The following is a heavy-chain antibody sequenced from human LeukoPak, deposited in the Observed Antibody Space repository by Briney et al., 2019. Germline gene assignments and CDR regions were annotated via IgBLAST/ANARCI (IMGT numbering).Heavy chain of an antibody. CDR2: INPNSGGT. J-gene: IGHJ4*02. Sequence: ASVKVSCKASGYTFTGYYMHWVRQAPGHGLEWMGWINPNSGGTNYAQKFQGRVTMTRDTSISTAYMELSRLRSDDTAVYYCARRSGSYYGYYFDYWGQGTLVTVSS. CDR3: ARRSGSYYGYYFDY. CDR1: GYTFTGYY. D-gene: IGHD1-26*01. V-gene: IGHV1-2*02.